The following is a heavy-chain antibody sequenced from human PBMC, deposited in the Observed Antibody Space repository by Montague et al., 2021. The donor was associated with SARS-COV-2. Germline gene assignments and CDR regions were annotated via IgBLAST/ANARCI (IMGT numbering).Heavy chain of an antibody. Sequence: SETLSLTCAVYGGSISGYYWSWILQPPEKGLEWIGEVNHNGGTNYNPSLKSRVTISVDTSKNQFSLKLRSVTAADTAVYYCTREGCKVLWSDYYYYGMDVWGQGTTVTVSS. J-gene: IGHJ6*02. CDR1: GGSISGYY. CDR3: TREGCKVLWSDYYYYGMDV. V-gene: IGHV4-34*01. CDR2: VNHNGGT. D-gene: IGHD5-18*01.